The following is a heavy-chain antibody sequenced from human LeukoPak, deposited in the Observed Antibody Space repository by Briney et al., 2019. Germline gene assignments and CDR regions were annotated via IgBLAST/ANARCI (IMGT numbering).Heavy chain of an antibody. CDR1: GGSISSYY. CDR3: ARAPLYCSSTSCYFDY. V-gene: IGHV4-59*01. J-gene: IGHJ4*02. CDR2: IYYSGST. Sequence: SETLSLTCTVSGGSISSYYWSWIRQPPGKGLEWIGYIYYSGSTNYNPSLKSRVTISVDTSKNQFSLKLSSVTAADTAVYYCARAPLYCSSTSCYFDYWGQGTLVTVSS. D-gene: IGHD2-2*01.